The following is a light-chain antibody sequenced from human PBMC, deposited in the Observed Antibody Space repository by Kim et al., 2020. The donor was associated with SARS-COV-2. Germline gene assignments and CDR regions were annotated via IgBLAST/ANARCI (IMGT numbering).Light chain of an antibody. J-gene: IGKJ1*01. CDR3: QQYSSYST. CDR2: AAS. Sequence: DIQMTQSPSTPSASVGDRVTITCRASQSISSRLAWYQQRPGKAPELLIYAASTLERGVPSRFSGTGSGTEFTLTISSLQSDDLATYYCQQYSSYSTFGQGTKVDIK. V-gene: IGKV1-5*01. CDR1: QSISSR.